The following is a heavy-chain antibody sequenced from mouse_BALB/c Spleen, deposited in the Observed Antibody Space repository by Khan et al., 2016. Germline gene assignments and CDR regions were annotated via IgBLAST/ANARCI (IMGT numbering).Heavy chain of an antibody. CDR3: ARDLDY. CDR1: GYTFTTYW. CDR2: INPTTGYI. V-gene: IGHV1-7*01. Sequence: QVQLQQSGAELAKPGASVKMSCKASGYTFTTYWMHWVKQRPGQGLEWIGYINPTTGYIEYTQKFRDKATLTADKSSSTAYMQLSRLTSEDSAGDYCARDLDYWGQGTSVTVSS. J-gene: IGHJ4*01.